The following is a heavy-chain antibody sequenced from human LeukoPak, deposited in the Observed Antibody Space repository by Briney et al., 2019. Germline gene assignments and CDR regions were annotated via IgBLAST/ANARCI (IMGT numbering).Heavy chain of an antibody. D-gene: IGHD6-13*01. CDR1: GYTFTSYG. Sequence: ASVKVSCKASGYTFTSYGISWVRQAPGQGLEWMGWISAYNGNTNYAQKLQGRVTMTTDTSTSTAYMELRSLRSDDTAVYYCAREPYSSRAITRNWFDPWGQGTLVTVSS. V-gene: IGHV1-18*01. J-gene: IGHJ5*02. CDR3: AREPYSSRAITRNWFDP. CDR2: ISAYNGNT.